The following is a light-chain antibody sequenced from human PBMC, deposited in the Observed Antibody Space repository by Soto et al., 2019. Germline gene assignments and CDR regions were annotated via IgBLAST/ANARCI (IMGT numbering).Light chain of an antibody. J-gene: IGKJ1*01. Sequence: AIRMTQSPSSLSASTGDRVTNTCRASQGISSYLAWYQQKPGKAPKLLIYAASTLQSGVPSRFSGSGSGTDFTLTISCLQSEDFATYYCQQYYSYPGTFGQGTKVEIK. CDR2: AAS. CDR3: QQYYSYPGT. V-gene: IGKV1-8*01. CDR1: QGISSY.